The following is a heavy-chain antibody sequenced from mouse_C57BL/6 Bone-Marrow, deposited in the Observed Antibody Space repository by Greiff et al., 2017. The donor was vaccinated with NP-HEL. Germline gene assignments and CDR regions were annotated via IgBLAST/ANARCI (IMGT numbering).Heavy chain of an antibody. CDR2: ISYDGSN. Sequence: EVQLQESGPGLVKPSQSLSLTCSVTGYSITSGYYWNWIRQFPGNKLEWMGYISYDGSNNYNPSLKNRISITRDTSKNQFFLKLNSVTTEDTATYYCARDGGFITTVVPYYFDYWGQGTTLTVSS. J-gene: IGHJ2*01. V-gene: IGHV3-6*01. CDR3: ARDGGFITTVVPYYFDY. CDR1: GYSITSGYY. D-gene: IGHD1-1*01.